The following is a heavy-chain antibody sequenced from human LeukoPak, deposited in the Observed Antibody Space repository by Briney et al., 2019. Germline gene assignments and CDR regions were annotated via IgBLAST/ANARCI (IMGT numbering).Heavy chain of an antibody. J-gene: IGHJ5*02. Sequence: SVKVSCKASGGTFSTYAFNWVRQAPGQGLEWMGRIIPIFGTAHYAQKFQGRVTITTDESTSTAYMELSSLRSEDTAVYYCARWGYCTNGVCYRNWFDPWGQGTLVTVSS. CDR1: GGTFSTYA. V-gene: IGHV1-69*05. CDR3: ARWGYCTNGVCYRNWFDP. D-gene: IGHD2-8*01. CDR2: IIPIFGTA.